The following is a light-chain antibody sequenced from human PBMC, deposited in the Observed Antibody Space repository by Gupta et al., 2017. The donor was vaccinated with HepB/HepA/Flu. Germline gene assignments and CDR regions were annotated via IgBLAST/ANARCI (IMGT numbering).Light chain of an antibody. V-gene: IGKV1-9*01. CDR1: QGIGSY. J-gene: IGKJ1*01. CDR2: AAS. CDR3: QQVNTYPRT. Sequence: DIQLTQSPSFLSASVGDRVTITCRASQGIGSYLAWYQQRPGKALNLLIYAASTLQSGVPSRFSGSGSGTEFSLSISSLQPEDFATYYFQQVNTYPRTFGQGTKVEIK.